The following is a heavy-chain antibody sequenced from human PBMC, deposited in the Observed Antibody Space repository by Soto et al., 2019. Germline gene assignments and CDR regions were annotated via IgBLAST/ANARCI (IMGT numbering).Heavy chain of an antibody. CDR1: GGPFSGFF. J-gene: IGHJ6*04. Sequence: PSETLSLTCAVYGGPFSGFFWSWIRQPPGRGLEWIGEINHSGNTNYNPSLKSRVTISEDTSKNQVSLKLSSVTAADTAVYFCARINKFYYGSGSYLGNVYGMDAWGKGTTVTVSS. D-gene: IGHD3-10*01. V-gene: IGHV4-34*01. CDR3: ARINKFYYGSGSYLGNVYGMDA. CDR2: INHSGNT.